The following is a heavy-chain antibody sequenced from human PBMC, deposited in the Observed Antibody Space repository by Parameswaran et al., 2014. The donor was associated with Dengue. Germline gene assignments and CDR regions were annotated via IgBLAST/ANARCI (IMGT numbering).Heavy chain of an antibody. V-gene: IGHV4-34*01. CDR2: INHSGST. J-gene: IGHJ5*02. Sequence: WIRQPPGKGLEWIGEINHSGSTNYNPSLKSRVTISVDTSKNQFSLKLSSVTAADTAVYYCARGENVVVPAASDNWFDPWGQGTLVTVSS. CDR3: ARGENVVVPAASDNWFDP. D-gene: IGHD2-2*01.